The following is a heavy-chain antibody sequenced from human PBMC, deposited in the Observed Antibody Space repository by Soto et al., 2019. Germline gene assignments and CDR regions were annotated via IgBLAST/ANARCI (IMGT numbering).Heavy chain of an antibody. V-gene: IGHV1-46*01. CDR1: GDTFTSNY. J-gene: IGHJ6*02. CDR2: INPSSGAT. D-gene: IGHD2-21*01. CDR3: ASRVLCDMDV. Sequence: QEQLVQSGAEVKEPGASLKVSCKASGDTFTSNYIHWVRQAPGQGLEWMGRINPSSGATLYAQKFQGRLTVTTDTSTSTGDMDLNSLKSEDSAVYYCASRVLCDMDVWGQGTTVTVSS.